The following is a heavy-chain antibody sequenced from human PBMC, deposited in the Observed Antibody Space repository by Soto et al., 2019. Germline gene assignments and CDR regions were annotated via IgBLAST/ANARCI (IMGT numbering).Heavy chain of an antibody. CDR2: IGGSGAST. J-gene: IGHJ4*02. V-gene: IGHV3-23*01. CDR1: GFTFSTYT. CDR3: AKGKSSSGWLLDF. Sequence: PGGSLRLSCAASGFTFSTYTMSWVRQAPGKGLEWVSGIGGSGASTYNADYVKGRFTISRDNSKNTLYLQMNRLRADDTAVYYCAKGKSSSGWLLDFWGQGTLVTVSS. D-gene: IGHD6-19*01.